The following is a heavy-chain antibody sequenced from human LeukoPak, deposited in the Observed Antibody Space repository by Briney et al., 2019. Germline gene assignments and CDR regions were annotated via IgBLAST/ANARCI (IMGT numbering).Heavy chain of an antibody. Sequence: GGSLRLSCETSGFTFRTYAMNWVRQAPGKGLEWVAVISYDGSNKYYADSVKGRFTISRDNSKNTLYLQMNSLRAEDTAVYYCARDYCSGGSCYSFDYWGQGTLVTVSS. CDR1: GFTFRTYA. CDR3: ARDYCSGGSCYSFDY. J-gene: IGHJ4*02. D-gene: IGHD2-15*01. V-gene: IGHV3-30-3*01. CDR2: ISYDGSNK.